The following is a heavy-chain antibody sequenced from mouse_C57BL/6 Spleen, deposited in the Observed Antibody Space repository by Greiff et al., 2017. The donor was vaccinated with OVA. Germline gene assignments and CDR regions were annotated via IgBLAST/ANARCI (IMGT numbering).Heavy chain of an antibody. J-gene: IGHJ2*01. Sequence: EVQLQQSGPELVKPGASVKISCKASGYTFTDYYMHWVKQSHGKSLEWIGDINPNNGGTSYNQKFKGKATLTVDKSSSTAYMELRSLTSEDSAVYYCARAEGYDYDREGFDYWGQGTTLTVSS. CDR2: INPNNGGT. CDR3: ARAEGYDYDREGFDY. D-gene: IGHD2-4*01. CDR1: GYTFTDYY. V-gene: IGHV1-26*01.